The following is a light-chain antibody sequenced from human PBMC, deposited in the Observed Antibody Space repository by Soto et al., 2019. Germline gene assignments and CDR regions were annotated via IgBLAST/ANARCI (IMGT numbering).Light chain of an antibody. CDR1: QGITYF. CDR2: AAS. J-gene: IGKJ4*01. V-gene: IGKV1-9*01. Sequence: DIQLTQSPSFLSASVGYRVTISCRASQGITYFLAWYQQKPGKAPKLMIYAASTLQSGVPSRFSGSASGTEFTLAISSLQPEDFATYFCQQFNVYPLTLGGGTMLEIK. CDR3: QQFNVYPLT.